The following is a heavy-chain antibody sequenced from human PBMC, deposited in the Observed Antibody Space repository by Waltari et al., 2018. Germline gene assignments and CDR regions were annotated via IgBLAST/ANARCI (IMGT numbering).Heavy chain of an antibody. J-gene: IGHJ4*02. D-gene: IGHD6-13*01. CDR3: ARAKGAAAGPSHFDY. V-gene: IGHV1-3*03. Sequence: QVQLVQSGAEVKKPGASVKVSCKASGYTFTSYAMHWVRQAPGQRLEWMGWINVGNGNTKNSQEYQGRVTMTRDKYASTAYMEVSSRRSEDMAVYYCARAKGAAAGPSHFDYWGQGTLVTVSS. CDR2: INVGNGNT. CDR1: GYTFTSYA.